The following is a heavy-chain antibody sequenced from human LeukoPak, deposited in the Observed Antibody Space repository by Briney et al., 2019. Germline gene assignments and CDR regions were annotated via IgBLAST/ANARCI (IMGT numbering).Heavy chain of an antibody. CDR2: IYYSGSS. CDR1: GGSINNGGYY. V-gene: IGHV4-31*03. CDR3: AREKAALGPPFDY. Sequence: SETLSLTCTVSGGSINNGGYYWSWIRQHPGKGLEWIGYIYYSGSSYYNPSLRSRVTISVDTSKNHFSLKLSSVTAADTAVYYCAREKAALGPPFDYWGQGTLVTVSS. J-gene: IGHJ4*02.